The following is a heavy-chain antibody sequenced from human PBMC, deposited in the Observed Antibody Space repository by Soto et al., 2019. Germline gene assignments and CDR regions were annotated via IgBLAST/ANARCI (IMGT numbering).Heavy chain of an antibody. CDR3: TTEVEYSYGSFDY. V-gene: IGHV3-15*01. D-gene: IGHD5-18*01. J-gene: IGHJ4*02. CDR2: IKSKTDGGTT. CDR1: GLDLSHPW. Sequence: GGSLRLSCAASGLDLSHPWMTWVRQAAGKGLEWVGRIKSKTDGGTTDYAAPVKGRFTISRDDSKNTLYLQMNSLKTEDTAVYYCTTEVEYSYGSFDYWGQGTLVTVSS.